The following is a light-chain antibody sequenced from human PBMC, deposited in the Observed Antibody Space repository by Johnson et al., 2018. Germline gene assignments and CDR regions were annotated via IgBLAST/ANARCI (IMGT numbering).Light chain of an antibody. Sequence: QSVLTQPPSVSAAPGQKVTISCSGSSSNIGNNYVSWYQQLPGTAPKLLIYENNKRPSGIPDRFSGSKSGTSATLGITGLQTGDEADYYCGTWDSSLSEGNGCGTGTKVTVL. J-gene: IGLJ1*01. CDR1: SSNIGNNY. CDR3: GTWDSSLSEGNG. V-gene: IGLV1-51*02. CDR2: ENN.